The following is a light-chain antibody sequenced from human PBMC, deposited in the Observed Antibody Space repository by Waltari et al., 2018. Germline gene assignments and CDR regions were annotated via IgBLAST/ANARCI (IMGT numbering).Light chain of an antibody. V-gene: IGLV2-14*03. CDR2: DVS. Sequence: QSALTQPSSVSGSAGPSITNSCTGTSRDVGGYNFVSWYQQHPGKAPNLLINDVSNRPSGFSNRFSGSKSGNTASLTISGLQAEDEADYYCSSYTSTNTYVFGTGTEVTVL. J-gene: IGLJ1*01. CDR1: SRDVGGYNF. CDR3: SSYTSTNTYV.